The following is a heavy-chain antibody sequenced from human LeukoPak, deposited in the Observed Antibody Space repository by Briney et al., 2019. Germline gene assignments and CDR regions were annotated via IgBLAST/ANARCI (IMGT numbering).Heavy chain of an antibody. CDR3: ARETPYGSGSYPFDY. Sequence: SETLSLTCAVYGGSFSGYYWSWIRQPPGKGLEWIGEINHSGSTNYNPSLKSRVTISVDTSKKQFSLKLSSVTAADTAVYYCARETPYGSGSYPFDYWGQGILVTVSS. CDR1: GGSFSGYY. D-gene: IGHD3-10*01. V-gene: IGHV4-34*01. CDR2: INHSGST. J-gene: IGHJ4*02.